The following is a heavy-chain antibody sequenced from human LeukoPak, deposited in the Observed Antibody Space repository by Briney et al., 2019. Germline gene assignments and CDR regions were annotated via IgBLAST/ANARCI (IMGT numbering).Heavy chain of an antibody. CDR3: VRGDYYAAY. J-gene: IGHJ4*02. CDR2: IKQDGSEK. V-gene: IGHV3-7*01. Sequence: GGSLRLSCAASGFSLSDYWMSWVRQTPGKGLEWVANIKQDGSEKNYVGSVKGRFNIFRDNVKNGLYLQMNSLRVGDTGTYYCVRGDYYAAYWGQGTLVTVSS. CDR1: GFSLSDYW. D-gene: IGHD3-10*01.